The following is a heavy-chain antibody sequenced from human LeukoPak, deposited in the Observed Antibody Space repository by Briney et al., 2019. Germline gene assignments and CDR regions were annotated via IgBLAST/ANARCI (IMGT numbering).Heavy chain of an antibody. D-gene: IGHD3-10*01. V-gene: IGHV4-34*01. CDR1: GGSFSGYY. CDR2: INHSGST. J-gene: IGHJ5*02. CDR3: AREKGSGSYYTRNWFDP. Sequence: PSETLSLTCAVYGGSFSGYYWSWIRQPPGKGLEWIGEINHSGSTNYNPSRNSRATIPVDTSKNQFSLKLSSVTAADTAVYYCAREKGSGSYYTRNWFDPWGQGTLVTVSS.